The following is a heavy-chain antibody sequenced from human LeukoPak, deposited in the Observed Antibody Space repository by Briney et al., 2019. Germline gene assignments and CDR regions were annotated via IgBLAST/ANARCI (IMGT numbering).Heavy chain of an antibody. J-gene: IGHJ4*02. CDR1: GGSISSGGYS. Sequence: SETLSLTCAVSGGSISSGGYSWSWIRQPPGKGLEWIGYIFYSGSTTYNPSLKSRVTISVDTSKNQFSLKLSSVTAADTAVYYCATSSGYYYFDYWGQGTLVTVSS. CDR3: ATSSGYYYFDY. V-gene: IGHV4-61*08. CDR2: IFYSGST. D-gene: IGHD3-22*01.